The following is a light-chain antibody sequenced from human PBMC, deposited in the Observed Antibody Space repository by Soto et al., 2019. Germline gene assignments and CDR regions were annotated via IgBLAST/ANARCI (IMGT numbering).Light chain of an antibody. CDR3: QQYDDWPWT. CDR2: TTS. CDR1: QGISNY. Sequence: DIQLTQSPSFLSASVGDRVTITCRASQGISNYLAWYQQKPGKAPKLLIYTTSTLQSGVPSRFSGSKSGTEFTLTISSLQPEDFATYYCQQYDDWPWTFGQGTKVEIK. J-gene: IGKJ1*01. V-gene: IGKV1-9*01.